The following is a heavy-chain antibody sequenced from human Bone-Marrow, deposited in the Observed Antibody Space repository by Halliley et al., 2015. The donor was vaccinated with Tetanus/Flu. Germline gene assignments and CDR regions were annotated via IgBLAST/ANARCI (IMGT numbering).Heavy chain of an antibody. CDR1: GGSLSDGPHY. CDR2: IYFSGNT. D-gene: IGHD6-19*01. CDR3: ARDNGIAVAEFDY. J-gene: IGHJ4*02. V-gene: IGHV4-61*01. Sequence: SGGSLSDGPHYWSWIRQSPGKGLEWIGYIYFSGNTNYNPSLQSRITMSIDTSKNQISLKLTSVTAADTAVYYCARDNGIAVAEFDYWGQGTLVTVSS.